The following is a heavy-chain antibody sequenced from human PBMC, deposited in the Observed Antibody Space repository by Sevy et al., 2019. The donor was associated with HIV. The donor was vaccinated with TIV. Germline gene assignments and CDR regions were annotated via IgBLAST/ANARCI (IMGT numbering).Heavy chain of an antibody. Sequence: GGSLRLSCAASGLSVSDNYMNWVRQAPGKGLELVSVIYSDSRTYYPDSVKGRFSISRDNSKNTLYLHMKSLRTEDTAVYYCARDRYYDASGYYYYYYGMDVWGQGTTVTVSS. D-gene: IGHD3-22*01. CDR2: IYSDSRT. CDR1: GLSVSDNY. J-gene: IGHJ6*02. CDR3: ARDRYYDASGYYYYYYGMDV. V-gene: IGHV3-66*01.